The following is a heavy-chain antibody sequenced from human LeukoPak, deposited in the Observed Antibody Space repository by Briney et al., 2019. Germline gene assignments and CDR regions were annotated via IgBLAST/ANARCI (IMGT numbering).Heavy chain of an antibody. CDR3: ARDLNGGSHFDY. D-gene: IGHD4-23*01. CDR1: GGSISSGSYY. Sequence: SQTLSVTCTVSGGSISSGSYYWSWIRQPAGKGLEWIGRIYTSGSTNYNPSLKSRVTISIDTSKNHFPLNLTSVTAADTAVYYCARDLNGGSHFDYWGHGTLVTVSA. V-gene: IGHV4-61*02. J-gene: IGHJ4*01. CDR2: IYTSGST.